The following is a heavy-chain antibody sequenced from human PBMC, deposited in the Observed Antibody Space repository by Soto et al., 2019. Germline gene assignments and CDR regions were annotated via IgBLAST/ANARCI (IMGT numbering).Heavy chain of an antibody. D-gene: IGHD2-21*02. CDR1: GGTLSSYA. V-gene: IGHV1-18*01. J-gene: IGHJ4*02. Sequence: GASVKVSCKAFGGTLSSYAISWVRQAPGQGLEWMGWISGYNGNTNYAQKLQGRVTMTTDTSASTAYMELSSLRSEDTAVYYCARSIVVVTALDYWGQGTLVTVSS. CDR3: ARSIVVVTALDY. CDR2: ISGYNGNT.